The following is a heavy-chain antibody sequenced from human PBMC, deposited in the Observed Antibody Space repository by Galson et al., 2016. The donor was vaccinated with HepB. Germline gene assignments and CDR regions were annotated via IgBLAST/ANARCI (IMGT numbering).Heavy chain of an antibody. D-gene: IGHD4-17*01. Sequence: SLRLSCAASGFTSSLYAMNWVRQAPGKGLEWVSTISGSGFITYYADSVKGRFTISRDNSKNTLYLQMSSLRTEDTAVYFCARDPGLRNGMGGWGKGTTVTVSS. V-gene: IGHV3-23*01. J-gene: IGHJ6*04. CDR3: ARDPGLRNGMGG. CDR1: GFTSSLYA. CDR2: ISGSGFIT.